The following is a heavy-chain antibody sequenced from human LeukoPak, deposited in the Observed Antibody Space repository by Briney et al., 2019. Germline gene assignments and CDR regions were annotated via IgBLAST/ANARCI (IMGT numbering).Heavy chain of an antibody. CDR3: TAYYDFLTGYNTRRDY. CDR1: GFPFTVAW. V-gene: IGHV3-15*01. Sequence: PGGSQRLSCAASGFPFTVAWMSWVRQAPGNGLEWIGRIRSKNDGGTTDYAAPVKGKFTISRDDSKSTLYLHMSSLTTEDTAIYYCTAYYDFLTGYNTRRDYWGRGTLVTVSP. J-gene: IGHJ4*02. D-gene: IGHD3-9*01. CDR2: IRSKNDGGTT.